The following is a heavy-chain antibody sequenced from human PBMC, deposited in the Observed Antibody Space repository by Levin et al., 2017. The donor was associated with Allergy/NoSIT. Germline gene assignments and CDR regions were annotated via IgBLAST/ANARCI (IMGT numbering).Heavy chain of an antibody. V-gene: IGHV4-39*01. CDR3: ARHFPVPAALNWFDP. J-gene: IGHJ5*02. D-gene: IGHD2-2*01. Sequence: SETLSLTCTVSGGSISSSSYYWGWIRQPPGKGLEWIGSIYYSGSTYYNPSLKSRVTISVDTSKNQFSLKLSSVTAADTAVYYCARHFPVPAALNWFDPWGQGTLVTVSS. CDR1: GGSISSSSYY. CDR2: IYYSGST.